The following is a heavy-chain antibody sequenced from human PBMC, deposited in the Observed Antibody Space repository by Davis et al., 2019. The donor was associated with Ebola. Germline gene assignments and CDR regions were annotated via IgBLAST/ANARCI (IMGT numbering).Heavy chain of an antibody. D-gene: IGHD3-10*01. Sequence: MPSETLSLTCAVYGGSFSGYYLSRIRYAPGKGLEWIGEINPSGSTNYNPALKSRVTISVDTSKNQFSLKLSSVTAADTAVYYCARGRLLWFGELFPWGQGTLVTVSS. CDR1: GGSFSGYY. CDR2: INPSGST. CDR3: ARGRLLWFGELFP. J-gene: IGHJ5*02. V-gene: IGHV4-34*01.